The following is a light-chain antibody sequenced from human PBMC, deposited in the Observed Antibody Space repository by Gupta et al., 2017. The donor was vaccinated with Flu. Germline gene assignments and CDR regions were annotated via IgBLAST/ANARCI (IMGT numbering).Light chain of an antibody. CDR2: EVS. CDR3: SSYTSTSTLV. J-gene: IGLJ3*02. Sequence: SALTQPASVSGSPGQSITISCTGTTSNIGAYNYLSWYQQHPGRAPKLIIFEVSSRPSGVSDRFSGSKSGNTASLTISGLQAEDEADYYCSSYTSTSTLVFGGGTKLTVL. V-gene: IGLV2-14*01. CDR1: TSNIGAYNY.